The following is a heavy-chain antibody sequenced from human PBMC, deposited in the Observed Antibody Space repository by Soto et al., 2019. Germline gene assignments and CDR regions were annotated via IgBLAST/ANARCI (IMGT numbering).Heavy chain of an antibody. V-gene: IGHV3-74*01. Sequence: EVQLVESGGGLVQPGGSLRLSCAGSGFIFSNYWMHWVRQAPGKGLEWVSRIDHDGPTDYADSVRGGFTAARDNAESTLYLQMNSLSPEGTAVYYCVRESHGDYWGQGTMVPVSS. J-gene: IGHJ4*02. CDR3: VRESHGDY. CDR1: GFIFSNYW. CDR2: IDHDGPT.